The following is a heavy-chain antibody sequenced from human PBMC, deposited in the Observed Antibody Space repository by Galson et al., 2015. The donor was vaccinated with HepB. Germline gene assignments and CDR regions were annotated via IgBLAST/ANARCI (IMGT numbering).Heavy chain of an antibody. J-gene: IGHJ4*02. Sequence: TLSLTCTVSGGSISSGGYYWSWIRQHPGKGLEWIGYIYYSGSTYYNPSLKSRVTISVDTSKNQFSLKLSSVTAADTAVYYCARVLSCSSTSCYLGVYFDYWGQGTLVTVSS. CDR3: ARVLSCSSTSCYLGVYFDY. CDR1: GGSISSGGYY. D-gene: IGHD2-2*01. CDR2: IYYSGST. V-gene: IGHV4-31*03.